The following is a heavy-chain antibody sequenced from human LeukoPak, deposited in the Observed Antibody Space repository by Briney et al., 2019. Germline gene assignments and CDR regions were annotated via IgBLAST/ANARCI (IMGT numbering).Heavy chain of an antibody. CDR1: GGSITAGSHH. J-gene: IGHJ5*01. V-gene: IGHV4-39*01. D-gene: IGHD3-16*01. CDR2: VYYSGSI. CDR3: ARLNPGYVTAPHDS. Sequence: SETLSLTCTASGGSITAGSHHWVWIRQPPGKGLEWIGSVYYSGSIFSDTSHKSRVTISGDTSKNQFSLSLSSVTAADTAVYYCARLNPGYVTAPHDSWGQGMLVTVSS.